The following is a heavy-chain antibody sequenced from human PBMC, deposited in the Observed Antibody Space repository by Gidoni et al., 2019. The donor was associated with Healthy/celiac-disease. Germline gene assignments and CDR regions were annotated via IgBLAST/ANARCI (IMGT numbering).Heavy chain of an antibody. Sequence: QVQLVQSGAEVKKPGSSVKVSCKASGGTFSSYAISWVRQAPGQGLEWMGRIIPILGIANYAQKFQGRVTITADKSTSTAYMELSSLRSEDTAVYYCARDSGAFIDSNSGGQFDYWGQGTLVTVSS. D-gene: IGHD4-4*01. V-gene: IGHV1-69*04. CDR2: IIPILGIA. CDR1: GGTFSSYA. CDR3: ARDSGAFIDSNSGGQFDY. J-gene: IGHJ4*02.